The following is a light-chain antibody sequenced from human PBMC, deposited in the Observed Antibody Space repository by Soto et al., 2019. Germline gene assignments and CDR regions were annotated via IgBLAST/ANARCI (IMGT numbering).Light chain of an antibody. Sequence: EIVLTQSPATLSLSPGERATLSCRASQSISSSLAWYQQKPGQAPRLLIYGASNGATGIPAKFSGSGSGTDCTLTIGSLEPEDFAVDYCQQYSDWPRTFGQGTKVEVK. CDR1: QSISSS. J-gene: IGKJ1*01. CDR2: GAS. V-gene: IGKV3-11*01. CDR3: QQYSDWPRT.